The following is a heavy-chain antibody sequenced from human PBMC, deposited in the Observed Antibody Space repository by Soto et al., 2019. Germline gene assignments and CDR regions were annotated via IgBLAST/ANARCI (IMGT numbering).Heavy chain of an antibody. J-gene: IGHJ1*01. V-gene: IGHV3-30*18. CDR3: AKDPEYRTPSLRNFSAD. CDR2: ILYDGSEK. CDR1: GGTFGSYG. Sequence: SMSAPSAALGGTFGSYGMHRIRPPTGKGLEWVAVILYDGSEKWFADSVKGRFTISRDNSKNTLYLQMNSLRAEDTAMYYCAKDPEYRTPSLRNFSADRGKGTPVTVSS. D-gene: IGHD6-6*01.